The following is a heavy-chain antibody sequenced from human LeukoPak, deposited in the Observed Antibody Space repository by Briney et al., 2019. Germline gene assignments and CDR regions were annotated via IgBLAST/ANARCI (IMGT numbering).Heavy chain of an antibody. D-gene: IGHD6-13*01. J-gene: IGHJ6*02. CDR3: ARDPYSSSWTNYYYYYGMDV. CDR1: GFTFSSYW. CDR2: INSDGSST. V-gene: IGHV3-74*01. Sequence: GGSLRLSCAASGFTFSSYWMHWVRQAPGKGLAWVSRINSDGSSTSYADSVKGRFTISRDNAKNTLYLQMNSLRAEDTAVYYCARDPYSSSWTNYYYYYGMDVWGQGTTVTVSS.